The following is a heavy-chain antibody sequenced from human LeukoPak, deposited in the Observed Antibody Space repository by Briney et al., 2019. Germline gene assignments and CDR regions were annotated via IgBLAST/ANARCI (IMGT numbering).Heavy chain of an antibody. CDR3: AQIYTYGSSQFGY. D-gene: IGHD5-18*01. Sequence: GGSLRLSCAASGFTFSNYEMTWVRQAPGKGLEWVSYISSSGSTIYYADSVKGRFTISRDNAKNSLYLQMNSLRAEDTAVYYCAQIYTYGSSQFGYWGQGTLVTVSS. J-gene: IGHJ4*02. CDR1: GFTFSNYE. V-gene: IGHV3-48*03. CDR2: ISSSGSTI.